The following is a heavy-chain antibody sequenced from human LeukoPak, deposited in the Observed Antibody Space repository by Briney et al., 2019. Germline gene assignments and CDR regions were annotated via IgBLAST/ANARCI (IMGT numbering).Heavy chain of an antibody. CDR2: INPSGGST. Sequence: ASVKVSCKASGYTFTSYYMHWVRQAPGEGLEWMGIINPSGGSTSYAQKFQGRVTMTRDMSTSTVYMELSSLRSEDTAVYYCAANDHRRITMVRGRYYYYMDVWGKGTTVTVSS. CDR1: GYTFTSYY. J-gene: IGHJ6*03. D-gene: IGHD3-10*01. CDR3: AANDHRRITMVRGRYYYYMDV. V-gene: IGHV1-46*01.